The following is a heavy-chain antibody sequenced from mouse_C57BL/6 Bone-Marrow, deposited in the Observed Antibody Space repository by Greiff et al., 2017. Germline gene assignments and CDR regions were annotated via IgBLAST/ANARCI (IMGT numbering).Heavy chain of an antibody. V-gene: IGHV5-4*01. J-gene: IGHJ2*01. CDR2: ISDGGSYT. Sequence: EVKVEESGGGLVKPGGSLKLSCAASGFTFSSYAMSWVRQTPEKRLEWVATISDGGSYTYYPDNVKGRFTISRDNAKNNLYLQMSHLKSEDTAMYYCAREGVTTTDWGQGTTLTVSS. CDR3: AREGVTTTD. CDR1: GFTFSSYA. D-gene: IGHD2-1*01.